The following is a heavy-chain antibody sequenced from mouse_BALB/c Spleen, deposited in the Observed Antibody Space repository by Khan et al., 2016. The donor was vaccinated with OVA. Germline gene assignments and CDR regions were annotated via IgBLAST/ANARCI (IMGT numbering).Heavy chain of an antibody. V-gene: IGHV3-2*02. CDR1: GYSITSAYA. CDR3: ARKNYYGYDMDY. D-gene: IGHD1-1*01. CDR2: ISYGGSP. Sequence: VQLQESGPGLVKPSQSLSLTCTVTGYSITSAYAWDWIRQFPGNKLEWMGYISYGGSPSYNPSLNSRISITRDPSTNQFFLQLNSVTTEDTATYYSARKNYYGYDMDYWSQGTAVTVSS. J-gene: IGHJ4*01.